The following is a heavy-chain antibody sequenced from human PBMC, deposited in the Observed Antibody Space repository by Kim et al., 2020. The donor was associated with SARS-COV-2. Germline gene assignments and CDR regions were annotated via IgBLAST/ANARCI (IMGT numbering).Heavy chain of an antibody. D-gene: IGHD2-2*01. CDR2: INAGDGYT. V-gene: IGHV1-3*01. Sequence: ASVKVSCKASGYTFTYYAMHWVRRAPRQRLEWMGWINAGDGYTKYSQKFQGRVTITRDTSASTAYMELSSLRSEDTAVYYCARARGSCSSTSCYLDFDYWGQGTLVTVSS. J-gene: IGHJ4*02. CDR1: GYTFTYYA. CDR3: ARARGSCSSTSCYLDFDY.